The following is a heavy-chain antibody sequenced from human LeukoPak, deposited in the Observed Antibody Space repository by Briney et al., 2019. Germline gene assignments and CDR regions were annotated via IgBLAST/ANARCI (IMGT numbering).Heavy chain of an antibody. CDR2: ISSDSSYI. CDR1: GFTFSSCS. J-gene: IGHJ6*03. CDR3: AGIRDFGASYHYFYMDV. V-gene: IGHV3-21*01. Sequence: GGSLRLSCAASGFTFSSCSMNWVRRAPGKGLEWVSAISSDSSYIYYADSVRGRFTISRDNAKNSLYLQMNSLRAEDTAVYYCAGIRDFGASYHYFYMDVWGKGTTVTVSS. D-gene: IGHD4-17*01.